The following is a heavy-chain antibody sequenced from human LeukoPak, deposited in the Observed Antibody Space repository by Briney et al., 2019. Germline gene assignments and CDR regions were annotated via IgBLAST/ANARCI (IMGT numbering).Heavy chain of an antibody. CDR2: ISGSGGST. J-gene: IGHJ3*02. CDR1: GFTFSSYG. Sequence: GGTLRLSCAASGFTFSSYGMSWVRQAPGKGLEWVSAISGSGGSTYYADSVKGRFTISRDNSKNTLYLQMNSLRAEDTAVYYCARGLRQRLTRHAFDIWGQGTMVTVSS. D-gene: IGHD6-19*01. CDR3: ARGLRQRLTRHAFDI. V-gene: IGHV3-23*01.